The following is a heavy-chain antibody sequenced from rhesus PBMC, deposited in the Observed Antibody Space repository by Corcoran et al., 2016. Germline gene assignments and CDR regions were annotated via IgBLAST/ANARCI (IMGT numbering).Heavy chain of an antibody. V-gene: IGHV3-7*01. CDR2: ISNTGKTI. CDR3: SRAPDPVDF. D-gene: IGHD2-15*01. CDR1: GVSVGDYG. J-gene: IGHJ4*01. Sequence: EVQLVESGGGLVQPGGSRRLSCAASGVSVGDYGMQGVGQAPGKGLEWVSSISNTGKTIYYADSVKGRFTVSRDNAKNSLSLQMNSLRAEDTAVYYCSRAPDPVDFWGQGVLVTVSS.